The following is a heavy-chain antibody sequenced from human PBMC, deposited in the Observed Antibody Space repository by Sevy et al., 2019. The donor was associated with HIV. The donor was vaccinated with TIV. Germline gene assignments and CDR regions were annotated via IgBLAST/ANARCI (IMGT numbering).Heavy chain of an antibody. J-gene: IGHJ4*02. V-gene: IGHV3-23*01. CDR1: GFSLSNYA. CDR3: AKGRIPSIGTLGPFDS. CDR2: KTGSAGVT. D-gene: IGHD6-6*01. Sequence: GGSLRLSCAASGFSLSNYAMSWVRQAPGKGLEWISTKTGSAGVTYYADSVKGRFTISRDNSKNTLFLQMNSLRAEDTAFYYCAKGRIPSIGTLGPFDSWGQGTLVTVSS.